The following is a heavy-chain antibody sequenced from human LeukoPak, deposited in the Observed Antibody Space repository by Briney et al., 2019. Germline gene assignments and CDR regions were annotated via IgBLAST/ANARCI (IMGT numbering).Heavy chain of an antibody. J-gene: IGHJ3*02. D-gene: IGHD4-17*01. V-gene: IGHV3-21*04. CDR1: GFTFSSYS. Sequence: GGSLRLSCAASGFTFSSYSMNWVRQAPGKGLEWVSSISSSSSYIYYADSVKGRFTISRDNAKNSLYLQMNSLRAEDTAVYYCARDDYGDDADDASDIWDQGTMVTVSS. CDR2: ISSSSSYI. CDR3: ARDDYGDDADDASDI.